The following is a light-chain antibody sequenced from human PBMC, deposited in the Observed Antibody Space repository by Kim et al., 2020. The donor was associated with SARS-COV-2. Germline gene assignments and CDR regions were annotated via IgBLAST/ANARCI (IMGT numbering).Light chain of an antibody. V-gene: IGLV3-19*01. CDR2: GRN. CDR1: SLRSYY. CDR3: QSRDSGGKVV. Sequence: SSELTQDPVVSVALGQTVRITCQGDSLRSYYATWYQQKPRQAPVLVINGRNNRPSGIPDRFSGSASGNTASLTISGTQAEDEADFYCQSRDSGGKVVFGGGTQLTVL. J-gene: IGLJ2*01.